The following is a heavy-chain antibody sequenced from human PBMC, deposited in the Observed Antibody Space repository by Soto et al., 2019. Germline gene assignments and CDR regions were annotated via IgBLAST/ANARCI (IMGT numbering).Heavy chain of an antibody. Sequence: GGSLRLSCAASGFTFGDYAMSWVRQAPGKGLEWVATVTGSATNIYYTDSVKDRFAVSRDNSRDTLYLQMNRLTAEDTALYYCAKDAPARGMDVWGQGTTVTVSS. CDR1: GFTFGDYA. CDR2: VTGSATNI. J-gene: IGHJ6*02. V-gene: IGHV3-23*01. CDR3: AKDAPARGMDV. D-gene: IGHD2-2*01.